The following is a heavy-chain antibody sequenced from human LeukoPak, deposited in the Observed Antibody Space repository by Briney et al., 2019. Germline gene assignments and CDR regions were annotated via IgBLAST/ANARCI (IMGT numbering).Heavy chain of an antibody. CDR1: GFTFSNYG. J-gene: IGHJ4*02. CDR2: IWYDGSNK. D-gene: IGHD3-10*01. CDR3: AGNYGPYYFDY. Sequence: GRSLRLSCAASGFTFSNYGMYWDRQAPGKGLEWVAVIWYDGSNKYYADSVKGRFTISRDNSKNTLYLRMNSLRAEDTAVDYCAGNYGPYYFDYWGQGTLVTVSS. V-gene: IGHV3-33*01.